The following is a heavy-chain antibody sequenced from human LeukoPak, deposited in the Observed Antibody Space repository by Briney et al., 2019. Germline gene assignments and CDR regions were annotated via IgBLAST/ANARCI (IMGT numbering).Heavy chain of an antibody. V-gene: IGHV3-23*01. CDR2: ISVSVGST. Sequence: GGSLRLSCAASGFTFSSYAMSWVRQAPGKGLECVSVISVSVGSTYYADSVKGRFIISRDNSKNTLYLQMNSLRAEDTALYYCAKEGSTIFGTIDYWGQGTLVTVSS. CDR3: AKEGSTIFGTIDY. CDR1: GFTFSSYA. J-gene: IGHJ4*02. D-gene: IGHD3-3*01.